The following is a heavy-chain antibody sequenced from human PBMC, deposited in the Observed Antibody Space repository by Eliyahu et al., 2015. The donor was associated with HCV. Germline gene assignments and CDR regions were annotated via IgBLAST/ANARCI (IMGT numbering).Heavy chain of an antibody. V-gene: IGHV4-59*01. J-gene: IGHJ5*02. D-gene: IGHD1-26*01. CDR2: IYYSGST. CDR1: GGSISSYY. CDR3: ARDLGGARNR. Sequence: QVQLQESGPGLVKPSETLSLTCTVXGGSISSYYWSWIRQPPGKGLEWIGYIYYSGSTNYNPSLKSRVTISVDTSKNQFSLKLSSVTAADTAVYYCARDLGGARNRWGQGTLVTVSS.